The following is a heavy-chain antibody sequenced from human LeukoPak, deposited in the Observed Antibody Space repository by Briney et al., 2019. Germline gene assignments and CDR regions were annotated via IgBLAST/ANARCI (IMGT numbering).Heavy chain of an antibody. CDR2: IYHSGST. Sequence: TSETLSLTCTVSGVSITSYFWSRIRQPPGRGLEWIGYIYHSGSTNSNPSLKGRVSISLDTSKNQFSLKLSSVTAADTAVYYCARGRVPGAWGQGTLVTVSS. CDR3: ARGRVPGA. J-gene: IGHJ4*02. V-gene: IGHV4-59*01. CDR1: GVSITSYF. D-gene: IGHD6-19*01.